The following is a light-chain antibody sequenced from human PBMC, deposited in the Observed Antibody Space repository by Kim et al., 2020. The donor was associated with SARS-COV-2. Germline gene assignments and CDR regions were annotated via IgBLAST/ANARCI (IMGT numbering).Light chain of an antibody. CDR1: SLISYY. CDR2: EKN. V-gene: IGLV3-19*01. Sequence: ALGQTVSITGEAASLISYYASGYQQKPGQAPVLVIYEKNKRPSGIPDRFAGPSSGNTASLTITGAQAEDEADYYCNSRESGVNHVLFSGGTQLTVL. CDR3: NSRESGVNHVL. J-gene: IGLJ3*02.